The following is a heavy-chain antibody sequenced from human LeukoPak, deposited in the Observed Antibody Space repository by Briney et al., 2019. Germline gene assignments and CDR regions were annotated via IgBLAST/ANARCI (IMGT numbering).Heavy chain of an antibody. CDR3: AKGRTALGSYFDY. V-gene: IGHV3-53*01. CDR2: IYSGGST. J-gene: IGHJ4*02. D-gene: IGHD7-27*01. CDR1: GFTVSSNY. Sequence: GGSLRLSCAASGFTVSSNYMSWVRQAPGKGLEWVSVIYSGGSTYYADSVKGRFTISRGNSKNTLYLQMNSLRAEDTAMYYCAKGRTALGSYFDYWGQGPLVTVPS.